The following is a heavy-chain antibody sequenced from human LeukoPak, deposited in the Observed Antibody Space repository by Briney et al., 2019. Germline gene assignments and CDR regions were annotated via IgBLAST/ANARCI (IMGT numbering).Heavy chain of an antibody. CDR1: GYTFTSYY. J-gene: IGHJ5*02. CDR3: ARDSSGSYPPFDP. V-gene: IGHV1-46*01. CDR2: INPSGGST. D-gene: IGHD1-26*01. Sequence: GASVTVSCKASGYTFTSYYMHWVRQAPGQGLEWMGIINPSGGSTSCAQKFQGRVTMTRDTSTSTVYMELSSLRSEDTAVYYCARDSSGSYPPFDPWGQGTLVTVSS.